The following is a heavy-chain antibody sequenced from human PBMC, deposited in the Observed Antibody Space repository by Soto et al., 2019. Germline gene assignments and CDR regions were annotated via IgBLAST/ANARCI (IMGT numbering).Heavy chain of an antibody. V-gene: IGHV3-23*01. J-gene: IGHJ4*02. D-gene: IGHD3-22*01. Sequence: XGSLRLSCAAAGVTLSSYAMSWVRPAPGKGLDWVSAIIGSGGSTYYADSVKGRFTISRDNSKNTLYPQMNSLRAEDTAVYYCAKDKHTRYYSDSSIAGRYYFDYWGQGTLVTVSS. CDR3: AKDKHTRYYSDSSIAGRYYFDY. CDR1: GVTLSSYA. CDR2: IIGSGGST.